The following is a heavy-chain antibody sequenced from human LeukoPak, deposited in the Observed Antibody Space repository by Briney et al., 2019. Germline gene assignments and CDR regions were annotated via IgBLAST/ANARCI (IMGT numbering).Heavy chain of an antibody. D-gene: IGHD4-17*01. J-gene: IGHJ6*02. Sequence: VGSLRLSCAASGFTLSGDSMNCGRQAPGKGVEWVSSISISSSYINYADSVKGRFTISRDNAKNSLYLQKNSLRAEDTAVYYCARDIRGDYITYYHYGMDVWGQGTTVTVSS. CDR2: ISISSSYI. CDR1: GFTLSGDS. CDR3: ARDIRGDYITYYHYGMDV. V-gene: IGHV3-21*01.